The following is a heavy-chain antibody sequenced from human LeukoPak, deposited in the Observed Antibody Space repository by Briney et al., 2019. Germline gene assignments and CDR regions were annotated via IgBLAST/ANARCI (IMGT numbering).Heavy chain of an antibody. V-gene: IGHV1-46*01. J-gene: IGHJ2*01. CDR3: AREVPEDGGYFDL. Sequence: GASVKVSCKASGYTFTSYYMHWVRQAPGQGLEWMGIINPSGGSTSYAQKFQGRVTMTRDASTSTVYMELSSLRSEDTAVYYCAREVPEDGGYFDLWGRGTLVTVSS. D-gene: IGHD2-15*01. CDR2: INPSGGST. CDR1: GYTFTSYY.